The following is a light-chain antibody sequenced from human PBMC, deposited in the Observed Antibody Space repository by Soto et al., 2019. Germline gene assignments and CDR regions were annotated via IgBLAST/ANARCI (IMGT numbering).Light chain of an antibody. V-gene: IGLV1-40*01. CDR3: QSYDNSLSAWV. CDR1: TSNIGSGYD. Sequence: QSVLTQPPSVSGAPGQGVTISCTGSTSNIGSGYDVHWYQQVPGLDPKLLIYANINRPSGVADRFSGSKSGTSASRAITGLPAEDEADYYCQSYDNSLSAWVFGGGTKRTVL. CDR2: ANI. J-gene: IGLJ2*01.